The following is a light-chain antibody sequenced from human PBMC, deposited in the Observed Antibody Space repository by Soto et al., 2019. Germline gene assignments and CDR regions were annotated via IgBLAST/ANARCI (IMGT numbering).Light chain of an antibody. CDR3: QQYNNWTPPIT. J-gene: IGKJ5*01. CDR1: QSIGSN. V-gene: IGKV3-15*01. CDR2: GAS. Sequence: EIIVTQSPATLSVSPGERATLSCRASQSIGSNLAWYQHKPGQAPRLLIYGASTRATDIPARFSGSGSGTYFTLTISSLQSEDVAVCYCQQYNNWTPPITFGQGTRLEIK.